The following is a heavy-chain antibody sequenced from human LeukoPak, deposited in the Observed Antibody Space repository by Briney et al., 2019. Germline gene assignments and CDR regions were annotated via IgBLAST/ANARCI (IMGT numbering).Heavy chain of an antibody. V-gene: IGHV4-59*08. J-gene: IGHJ5*02. Sequence: PSETLSLTCTVCGGSISSYYWSWIRQPPGKGLEGIGYIYYSGSTNYNPSLNSRVTTSVDTSKNQFSLKLSSVTAADTAVYYCARLATRITMVRGVTRNWFDPWGQGTLVTVSP. CDR1: GGSISSYY. D-gene: IGHD3-10*01. CDR3: ARLATRITMVRGVTRNWFDP. CDR2: IYYSGST.